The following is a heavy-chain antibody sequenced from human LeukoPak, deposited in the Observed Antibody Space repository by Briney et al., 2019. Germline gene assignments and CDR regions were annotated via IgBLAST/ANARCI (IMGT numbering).Heavy chain of an antibody. J-gene: IGHJ3*02. CDR2: ISSSSSYI. V-gene: IGHV3-21*01. D-gene: IGHD2-2*01. CDR1: GFTFSSYS. CDR3: ATQGVVPAADHDAFDI. Sequence: GGSLRLSYAASGFTFSSYSMTWVRQAPGKGVEGVSSISSSSSYIFYADSVTGRFTISRDNAKTSLYLQMNSLRAEDTAVYYCATQGVVPAADHDAFDIWGQGTMVTVSS.